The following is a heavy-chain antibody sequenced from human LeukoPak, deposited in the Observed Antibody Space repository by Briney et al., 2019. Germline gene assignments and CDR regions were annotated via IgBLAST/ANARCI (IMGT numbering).Heavy chain of an antibody. CDR1: GYTFTGYY. J-gene: IGHJ4*02. CDR3: ARDLDSSSRGYFDY. Sequence: ASVKVSCKASGYTFTGYYMHWVRQAPGQGLEWMGWINPNSGGTNYAQKFQGWVTMTRDTSISTAHMELSRLRSDDTAVYYCARDLDSSSRGYFDYWGQGTLVTVSS. CDR2: INPNSGGT. D-gene: IGHD6-13*01. V-gene: IGHV1-2*04.